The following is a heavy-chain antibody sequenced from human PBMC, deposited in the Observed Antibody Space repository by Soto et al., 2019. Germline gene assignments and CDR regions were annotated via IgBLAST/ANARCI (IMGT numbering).Heavy chain of an antibody. CDR1: GFTFSSYG. CDR3: AAGRYFDWLPLDY. J-gene: IGHJ4*02. V-gene: IGHV3-33*01. Sequence: QVQLVESGGGVVQPGRSLRLSCAASGFTFSSYGMHWVRQAPGKRLEWVAVIWYDGSNKYYADSVKGRFTISRDNSKNTLYLQMNSLRAEDTAVYDCAAGRYFDWLPLDYWGQGTLVTVSS. CDR2: IWYDGSNK. D-gene: IGHD3-9*01.